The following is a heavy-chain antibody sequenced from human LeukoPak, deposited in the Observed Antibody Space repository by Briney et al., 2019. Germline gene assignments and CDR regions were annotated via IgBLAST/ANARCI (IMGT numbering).Heavy chain of an antibody. J-gene: IGHJ5*01. Sequence: GGSLRLSCAASGFTVSSNYMSWVRQAPGKGLEWVSGISSSGSGGSTYYADSVKGRFTISRDNSKNTLYLQINSVRAEDTAVYYCARAYSSSWYDFWGQGTLVTVSS. CDR1: GFTVSSNY. CDR2: ISSSGSGGST. CDR3: ARAYSSSWYDF. V-gene: IGHV3-23*01. D-gene: IGHD6-13*01.